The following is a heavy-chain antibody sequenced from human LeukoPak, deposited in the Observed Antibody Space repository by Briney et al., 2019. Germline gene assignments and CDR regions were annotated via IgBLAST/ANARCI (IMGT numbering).Heavy chain of an antibody. CDR1: GYSFYNYW. J-gene: IGHJ3*02. V-gene: IGHV5-51*01. CDR2: VYPGDIQI. CDR3: ARRRDYDSSGYYRGDAFDI. Sequence: PGESLEISCKGSGYSFYNYWIAWVRQMPGKGLEWVGIVYPGDIQIRYGPSVQGHVTISADWSISTAFLQWSSLRTSDTAIYYCARRRDYDSSGYYRGDAFDIWGQGTMVTVSS. D-gene: IGHD3-22*01.